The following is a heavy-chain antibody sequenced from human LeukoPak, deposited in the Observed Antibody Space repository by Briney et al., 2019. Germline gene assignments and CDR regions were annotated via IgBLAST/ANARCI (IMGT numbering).Heavy chain of an antibody. D-gene: IGHD2-2*01. Sequence: ASVKVSCKASGYTFTGYYMHWVRQAPGQGLEWMGWINPNSGGTNYAQKFQGRVTMTTDTSTSTAYMELRSLRSDDTAVYYCARDQYQLLTSHDAFDIWGQGTMVTVSS. V-gene: IGHV1-2*02. CDR1: GYTFTGYY. J-gene: IGHJ3*02. CDR3: ARDQYQLLTSHDAFDI. CDR2: INPNSGGT.